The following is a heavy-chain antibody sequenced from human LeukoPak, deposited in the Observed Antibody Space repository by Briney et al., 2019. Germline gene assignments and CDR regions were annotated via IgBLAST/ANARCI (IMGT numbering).Heavy chain of an antibody. CDR2: INHSGST. V-gene: IGHV4-4*02. D-gene: IGHD3-22*01. CDR1: GGYISSSNW. Sequence: SETLSLTCAVSGGYISSSNWWSWVRQPPGKGLEWIGEINHSGSTNYNPSLKSRVTISVDKSKNQFSLKLSSVTAADTAVYYCARVKYYDSSGYGGGFDYWGQGTLVTVSS. J-gene: IGHJ4*02. CDR3: ARVKYYDSSGYGGGFDY.